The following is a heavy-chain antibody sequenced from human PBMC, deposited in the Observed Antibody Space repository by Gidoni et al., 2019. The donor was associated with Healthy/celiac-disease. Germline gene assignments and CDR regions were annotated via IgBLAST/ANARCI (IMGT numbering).Heavy chain of an antibody. CDR3: AWGSGWGQH. CDR1: GYTIASYY. CDR2: MNPNRGNT. V-gene: IGHV1-8*01. D-gene: IGHD6-19*01. J-gene: IGHJ1*01. Sequence: QVQLAQSGAEVKKPGASVKVSCKASGYTIASYYIIWVRQANGQGVEWMGLMNPNRGNTGYAQKFQGRVTMARNTSISTAYMELSSLRSEDTAVYYCAWGSGWGQHWGQGTLVTVSS.